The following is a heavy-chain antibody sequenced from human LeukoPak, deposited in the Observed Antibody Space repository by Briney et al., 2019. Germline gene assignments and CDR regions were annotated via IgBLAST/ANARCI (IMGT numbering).Heavy chain of an antibody. V-gene: IGHV4-59*01. Sequence: SETLSLTCTVSGGSITTYYWSWIRQPPGKGLEWMGYIFYSGSTAYNPSLKSRVTMSVDTSENQFSLKLSSVTAADTAVYYCARDRYYDSTGYNYFDPWGQGALVTVSS. J-gene: IGHJ5*02. D-gene: IGHD3-22*01. CDR3: ARDRYYDSTGYNYFDP. CDR2: IFYSGST. CDR1: GGSITTYY.